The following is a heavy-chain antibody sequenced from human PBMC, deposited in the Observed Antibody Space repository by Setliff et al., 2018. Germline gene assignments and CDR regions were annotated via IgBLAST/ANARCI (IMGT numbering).Heavy chain of an antibody. CDR3: TRGPNLYGDLDS. D-gene: IGHD4-17*01. CDR2: IHHSGET. J-gene: IGHJ4*02. Sequence: SETLSLTCTVSGDSIRRGDYWSWIRQHPGKGLEWIGYIHHSGETFYNPSLRSRVIISVDTSKNQFSLKLSSVTAADTAVYYCTRGPNLYGDLDSWGLGTLVTVSS. V-gene: IGHV4-31*03. CDR1: GDSIRRGDY.